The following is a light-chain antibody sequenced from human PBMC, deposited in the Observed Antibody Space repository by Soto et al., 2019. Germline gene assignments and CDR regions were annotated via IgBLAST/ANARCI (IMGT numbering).Light chain of an antibody. CDR1: QNIRNY. Sequence: DIQMTQSPSSVSASVRDSVTITCPASQNIRNYLNWYQQKPGRAPKILIYAASSLQSGVPSRFSGGGSGTDFTLTITSLQPEDFATYYCQQSYSSPWTFGQGTKVDIK. J-gene: IGKJ1*01. CDR2: AAS. CDR3: QQSYSSPWT. V-gene: IGKV1-39*01.